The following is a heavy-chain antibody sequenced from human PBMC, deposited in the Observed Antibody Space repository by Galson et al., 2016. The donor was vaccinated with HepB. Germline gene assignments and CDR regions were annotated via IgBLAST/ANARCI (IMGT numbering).Heavy chain of an antibody. CDR3: GKDRGWWATDH. D-gene: IGHD2-8*02. J-gene: IGHJ4*02. V-gene: IGHV3-23*01. Sequence: SLRLSCAASGFTFFNYGMHWVRQAPGKGLDWVSSLSGWGDHTNYADSVKGRFTISRDNSKNTVFLQMGSLRVDDTAIYYCGKDRGWWATDHWGQGTLVTVSS. CDR2: LSGWGDHT. CDR1: GFTFFNYG.